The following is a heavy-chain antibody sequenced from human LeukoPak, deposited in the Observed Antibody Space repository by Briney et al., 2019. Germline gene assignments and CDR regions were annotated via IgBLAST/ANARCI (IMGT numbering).Heavy chain of an antibody. J-gene: IGHJ3*02. D-gene: IGHD6-19*01. Sequence: MPGGSLRLSCAVSGFTFSRYSMNWVRQAPGKGLEWVSSISSSSSYISNADSVKGRFTISRDNAKNSLYLQMNSLRAEDTAVYYCAGETRSSGSFDIWGQGTMVTVSS. CDR3: AGETRSSGSFDI. CDR1: GFTFSRYS. V-gene: IGHV3-21*06. CDR2: ISSSSSYI.